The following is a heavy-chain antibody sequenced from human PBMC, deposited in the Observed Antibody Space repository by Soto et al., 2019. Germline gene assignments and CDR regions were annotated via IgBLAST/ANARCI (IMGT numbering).Heavy chain of an antibody. D-gene: IGHD2-15*01. J-gene: IGHJ3*02. Sequence: GGSLRLSCAASGFTFSSYDMHWVRQATGKGLEWVSAIGTAGDTYYPGSVKGRFTISRENAKNSLYLQMNSLRAGDTAVYYCTRQDTDDAFDIWGQGTMVTVSS. CDR2: IGTAGDT. CDR1: GFTFSSYD. CDR3: TRQDTDDAFDI. V-gene: IGHV3-13*01.